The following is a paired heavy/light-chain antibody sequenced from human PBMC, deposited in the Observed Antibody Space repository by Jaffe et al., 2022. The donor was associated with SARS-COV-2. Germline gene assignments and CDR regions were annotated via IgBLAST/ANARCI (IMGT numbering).Light chain of an antibody. V-gene: IGLV3-1*01. CDR3: QAWDSSTAV. CDR1: ELGDKY. J-gene: IGLJ2*01. CDR2: QDT. Sequence: SYELTQPPSVSVSPGQTASITCSGDELGDKYVSWYLQKPGQSPVLVIYQDTKWPSGIPERFSGSNSGKTATLTISGTQAMDEADYYCQAWDSSTAVFGGGTKLTVL.
Heavy chain of an antibody. J-gene: IGHJ4*02. CDR1: GFNFSTYY. CDR2: ISSSSRTI. CDR3: ARSSHDALDY. Sequence: EVQLVESGGGLVQPGGSLRLSCAASGFNFSTYYMNWVRQAPGKGLEWVSYISSSSRTIAYADSVRGRFTISRDYAKNSLYLQMNSLRAEDTAVYHCARSSHDALDYWGQGTLVTVSS. V-gene: IGHV3-48*01.